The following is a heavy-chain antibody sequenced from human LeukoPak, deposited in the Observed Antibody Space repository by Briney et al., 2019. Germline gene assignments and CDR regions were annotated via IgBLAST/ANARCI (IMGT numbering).Heavy chain of an antibody. CDR1: GFTFTGQS. D-gene: IGHD5-24*01. CDR2: ISYDGSNK. V-gene: IGHV3-30*03. Sequence: GGSLRLSCVASGFTFTGQSMHWVRQAPRKGLEWVAVISYDGSNKYYADSVKGRFTISRDNSKNTLYLQMNSLRAEDTAVYYCARGGQDGYNRRYYYYYMDVWGKGTTVTVSS. CDR3: ARGGQDGYNRRYYYYYMDV. J-gene: IGHJ6*03.